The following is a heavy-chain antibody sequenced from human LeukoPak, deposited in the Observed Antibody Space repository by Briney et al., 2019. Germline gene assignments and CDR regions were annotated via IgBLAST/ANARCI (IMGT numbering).Heavy chain of an antibody. V-gene: IGHV3-21*01. CDR3: VGPRCSSSGFYRARYFDY. CDR1: VFTFSSYS. D-gene: IGHD2-2*01. J-gene: IGHJ4*02. Sequence: GGSLRLSCAASVFTFSSYSMNWVRQALGKGLEWVSSISSSGSYIYYTDSVKGRFTISRDNAKNSLYLQMNSLRAEDTAVYYCVGPRCSSSGFYRARYFDYWGQGTLVTVSS. CDR2: ISSSGSYI.